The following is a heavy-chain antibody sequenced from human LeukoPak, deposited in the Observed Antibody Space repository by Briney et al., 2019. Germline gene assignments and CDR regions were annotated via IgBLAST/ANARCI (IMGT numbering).Heavy chain of an antibody. CDR1: GFTFSIYA. CDR2: IVGSGDYT. J-gene: IGHJ4*02. D-gene: IGHD1-1*01. CDR3: AKDALYNWNEEY. Sequence: GGSLRLSCAASGFTFSIYAMNWVRQAPGKGLEWVSTIVGSGDYTYYADSVKGRVTISRDNSKNTLYLQMNSLRAEDTAVYYCAKDALYNWNEEYWGQGTLVTVSS. V-gene: IGHV3-23*01.